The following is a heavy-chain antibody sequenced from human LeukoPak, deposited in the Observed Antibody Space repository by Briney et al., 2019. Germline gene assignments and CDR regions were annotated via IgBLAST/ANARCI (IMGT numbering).Heavy chain of an antibody. CDR3: ARDSGSYYGSFDY. V-gene: IGHV1-69*13. J-gene: IGHJ4*02. D-gene: IGHD1-26*01. Sequence: SVKVSCKASGGTFSSYAISWVRQAPGQGLEWMGGIIPIFGTANYAQKFQGRVTITADESTSTAYMELSSLRSEDTAVYYCARDSGSYYGSFDYWGQGTLVTVSS. CDR1: GGTFSSYA. CDR2: IIPIFGTA.